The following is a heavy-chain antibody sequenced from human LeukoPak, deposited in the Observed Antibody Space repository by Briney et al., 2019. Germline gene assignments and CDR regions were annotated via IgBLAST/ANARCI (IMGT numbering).Heavy chain of an antibody. CDR1: GFTFTSYW. D-gene: IGHD4-17*01. Sequence: QSGGSLRLSCAASGFTFTSYWMHWVRQPPGKGLVWVSRVEHDGSRTAYADSVTGRFTISRDNAKNMVYLQMNSLRAEDTAVCYCATDLGWGQGTLVTVSS. J-gene: IGHJ4*02. CDR3: ATDLG. V-gene: IGHV3-74*01. CDR2: VEHDGSRT.